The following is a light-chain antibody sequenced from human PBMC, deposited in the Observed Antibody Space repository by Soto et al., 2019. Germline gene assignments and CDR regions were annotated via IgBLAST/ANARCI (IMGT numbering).Light chain of an antibody. Sequence: EIVMTQSPATLSVSPGERATLSCRVSQSINNNLAWYQQKRGQGPRLLISGASSRATGTPARFSGSGSGTGFTLTISSLQSEDFAIYYCQQYNDWPLTFGGGTKVEIK. CDR3: QQYNDWPLT. CDR2: GAS. CDR1: QSINNN. J-gene: IGKJ4*01. V-gene: IGKV3-15*01.